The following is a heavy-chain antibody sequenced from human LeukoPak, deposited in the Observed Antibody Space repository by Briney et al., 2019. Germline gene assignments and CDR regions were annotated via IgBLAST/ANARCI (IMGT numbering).Heavy chain of an antibody. CDR3: ARLGGYDWGGFDY. D-gene: IGHD5-12*01. J-gene: IGHJ4*02. Sequence: SETLSLTCTVSGGSISSYYWSWIRQPPGKGLEWIGYIYYSGSTNYNPSLKSRVTISVDTSKNQFSLKLSSVTAADTAVYYCARLGGYDWGGFDYWGQGTLVTVSS. CDR2: IYYSGST. V-gene: IGHV4-59*08. CDR1: GGSISSYY.